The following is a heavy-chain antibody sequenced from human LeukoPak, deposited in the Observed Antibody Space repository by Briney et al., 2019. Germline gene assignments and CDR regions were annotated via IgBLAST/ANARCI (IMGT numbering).Heavy chain of an antibody. Sequence: PSETLSLTCTVSGGSISSNSYYWGWIRQSPGKGLEWIGTIYYSGSTYYSPSLKSRVTISVDTSKNQFSLKLSSVTAADTAVYYCARHESDPGYDMVRGVIITNSCFDYWGQGTLVTVSS. V-gene: IGHV4-39*01. D-gene: IGHD3-10*01. CDR3: ARHESDPGYDMVRGVIITNSCFDY. J-gene: IGHJ4*02. CDR2: IYYSGST. CDR1: GGSISSNSYY.